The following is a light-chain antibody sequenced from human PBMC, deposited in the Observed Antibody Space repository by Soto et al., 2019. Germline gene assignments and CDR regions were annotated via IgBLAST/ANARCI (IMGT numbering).Light chain of an antibody. V-gene: IGLV2-14*01. CDR1: SSDVGGYNY. J-gene: IGLJ3*02. CDR2: EVS. Sequence: QSALTQPASVSGSPGQSITISCTGTSSDVGGYNYVSWYQQHPGKAPKLIIYEVSNRPSGVSNRFSGSKSGNTASLTIPGLQAEDEANYYCSSFTTSSTLVFGGGTKLTVL. CDR3: SSFTTSSTLV.